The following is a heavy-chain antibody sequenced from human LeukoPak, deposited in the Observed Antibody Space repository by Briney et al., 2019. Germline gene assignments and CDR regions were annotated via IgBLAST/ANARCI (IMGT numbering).Heavy chain of an antibody. CDR3: ARNTSVYAAGWFDP. Sequence: GGSLRLSCAASGFTFSSYWMTWVRQAPGKGLEWVANIKQDGSEKYYVDSVKGRFTISRDNAKNSLYLQMNSLRAEDTAMYYCARNTSVYAAGWFDPWGQGTLVTVSS. J-gene: IGHJ5*02. V-gene: IGHV3-7*01. D-gene: IGHD5/OR15-5a*01. CDR2: IKQDGSEK. CDR1: GFTFSSYW.